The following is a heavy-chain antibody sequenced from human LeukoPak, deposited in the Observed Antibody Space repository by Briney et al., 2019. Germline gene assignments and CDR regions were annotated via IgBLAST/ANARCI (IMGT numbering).Heavy chain of an antibody. D-gene: IGHD2-2*01. CDR3: AREVVVVPDYYYYGLDV. J-gene: IGHJ6*02. CDR2: IWYDGSNE. V-gene: IGHV3-33*01. CDR1: GFTFRSHG. Sequence: SGGSLRLSCVASGFTFRSHGMHWVRQAPGKGLEWVAVIWYDGSNEYFADSVKGRFTISRDNAKNSLYLQMNSLRVEDTAVYYCAREVVVVPDYYYYGLDVWGQGTTVTVSS.